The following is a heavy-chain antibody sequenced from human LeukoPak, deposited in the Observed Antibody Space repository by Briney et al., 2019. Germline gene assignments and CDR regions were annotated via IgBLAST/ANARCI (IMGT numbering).Heavy chain of an antibody. D-gene: IGHD2-21*01. CDR2: ISGSGDNT. V-gene: IGHV3-23*01. J-gene: IGHJ4*02. CDR3: AKDVSVIQGYFDH. Sequence: GGSLRLSCAASGFIFSSYATSWARQAPGKGLEWVSVISGSGDNTYYADSVKGRFTISRDNSKNTLYLQMNSLRAEDTAVYYCAKDVSVIQGYFDHWGQGTLVTVSS. CDR1: GFIFSSYA.